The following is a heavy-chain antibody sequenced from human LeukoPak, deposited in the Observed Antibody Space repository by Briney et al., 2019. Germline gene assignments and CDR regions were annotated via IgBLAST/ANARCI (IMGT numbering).Heavy chain of an antibody. Sequence: PGGSLRLSCAASGFTFSSYAMHWVRQAPGKGLEWEAVISYDGSNKYYADSVKGRFTISRDNSKNTLYLQMNSLRAEDTAVYYCARDARSGYSGYPDYWGQGTLVTVSS. CDR1: GFTFSSYA. CDR2: ISYDGSNK. D-gene: IGHD5-12*01. CDR3: ARDARSGYSGYPDY. J-gene: IGHJ4*02. V-gene: IGHV3-30-3*01.